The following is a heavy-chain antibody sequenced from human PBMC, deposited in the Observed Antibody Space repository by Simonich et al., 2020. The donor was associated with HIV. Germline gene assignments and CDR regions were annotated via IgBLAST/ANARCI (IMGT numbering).Heavy chain of an antibody. CDR1: GYNFPNYW. Sequence: EVQLVQSGAAVKKPGESLKISCKGSGYNFPNYWIGWVRQMPGKGLEWMGIIYPGDSDTTYSPSFPGQVTISADKSISTAYLQWSSLKASDTAMYYCVRRMAGTDAFDIWGQGTMVTVSS. D-gene: IGHD6-19*01. V-gene: IGHV5-51*03. CDR2: IYPGDSDT. CDR3: VRRMAGTDAFDI. J-gene: IGHJ3*02.